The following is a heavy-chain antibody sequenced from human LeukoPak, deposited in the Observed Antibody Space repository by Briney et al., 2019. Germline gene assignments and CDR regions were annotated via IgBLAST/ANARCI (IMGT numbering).Heavy chain of an antibody. CDR3: ARDALPQTAVTTWDYFDY. CDR2: ISYDGNNK. V-gene: IGHV3-30-3*01. D-gene: IGHD4-17*01. J-gene: IGHJ4*02. CDR1: GFSFSDYA. Sequence: GRSLRLSCAASGFSFSDYAIHWVRQAPGKGLEWVAVISYDGNNKHYADSVRGRFTVSRDNSKNTLYLQMHSLRGDDTAVYYCARDALPQTAVTTWDYFDYWGQGTLVTVSS.